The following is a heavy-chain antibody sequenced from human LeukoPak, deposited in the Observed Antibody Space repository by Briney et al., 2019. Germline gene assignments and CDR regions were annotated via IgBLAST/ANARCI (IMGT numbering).Heavy chain of an antibody. CDR3: ARDLSSGSLDY. CDR2: IYSGGST. J-gene: IGHJ4*02. CDR1: GFTVSSNY. V-gene: IGHV3-53*01. D-gene: IGHD1-26*01. Sequence: PGGSLRLSCAASGFTVSSNYMSWVRQAPGKGLEWVSVIYSGGSTYYADSVKGRFTISRDNSKNTLYLQMNSLRAEDTAVYYCARDLSSGSLDYWGQGTPVTVSS.